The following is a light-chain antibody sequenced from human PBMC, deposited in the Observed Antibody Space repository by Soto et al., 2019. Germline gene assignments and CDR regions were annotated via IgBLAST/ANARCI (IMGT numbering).Light chain of an antibody. CDR2: NTK. J-gene: IGLJ3*02. CDR1: SGSVSGSYY. V-gene: IGLV8-61*01. CDR3: VLYMNSGIWV. Sequence: QTVVTQEPSSSVSPGGTVTLTCGLSSGSVSGSYYPSWYQQTPGQAPRTLIYNTKSRSSGVPDRFSGTILGSKAALTITGAQADDESDYYCVLYMNSGIWVFGGGTKLTVL.